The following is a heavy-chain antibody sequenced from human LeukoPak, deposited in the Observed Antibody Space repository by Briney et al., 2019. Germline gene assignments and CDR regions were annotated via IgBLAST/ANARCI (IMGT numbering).Heavy chain of an antibody. CDR2: INGRGGST. Sequence: PGGSLRLSCAASGFAFSNYAMSWVRQAPGKGLEWVSSINGRGGSTYYADSVKGRFTISRDNSKNTLYLQMNSLRGEDTAVYYCAKDSLRERIVGSTTRGVNDYWGQGTLVTVSS. CDR3: AKDSLRERIVGSTTRGVNDY. CDR1: GFAFSNYA. D-gene: IGHD1-26*01. V-gene: IGHV3-23*01. J-gene: IGHJ4*02.